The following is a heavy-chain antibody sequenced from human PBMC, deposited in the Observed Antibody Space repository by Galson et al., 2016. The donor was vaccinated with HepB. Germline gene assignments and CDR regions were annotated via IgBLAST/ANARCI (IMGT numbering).Heavy chain of an antibody. Sequence: SLRLSCAASGFILSDYYMDWVRQAPGKGLEWVGRTRNRARRYTTDYVASVKGRFPILRDNSRSAVFLHMNGLKPEDAAIYYCTRTGLGDFDYWGRGTLVTVST. CDR3: TRTGLGDFDY. CDR2: TRNRARRYTT. V-gene: IGHV3-72*01. CDR1: GFILSDYY. J-gene: IGHJ4*02.